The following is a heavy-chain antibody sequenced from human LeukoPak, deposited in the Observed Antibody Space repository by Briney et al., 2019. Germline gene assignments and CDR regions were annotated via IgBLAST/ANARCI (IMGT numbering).Heavy chain of an antibody. CDR1: GGSISSYY. CDR2: IYYSGST. CDR3: ARQAGVQPYGSGWYGPTYYYYYGMDV. J-gene: IGHJ6*02. Sequence: SETLSLTCTVSGGSISSYYWSWIRQPPGKGLEWIGYIYYSGSTNYNPSLKSRVTISVDTSKNQFSLKLSSVTAADTAVYYCARQAGVQPYGSGWYGPTYYYYYGMDVWGQGTTVTVSS. V-gene: IGHV4-59*08. D-gene: IGHD6-19*01.